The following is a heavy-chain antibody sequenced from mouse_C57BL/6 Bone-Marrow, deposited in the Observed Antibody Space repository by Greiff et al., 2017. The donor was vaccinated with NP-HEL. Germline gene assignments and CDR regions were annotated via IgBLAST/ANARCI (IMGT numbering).Heavy chain of an antibody. CDR2: ISDGGSYT. CDR1: GFTFSSYA. J-gene: IGHJ2*01. Sequence: EVKLVESGGGLVKPGGSLKLSCAASGFTFSSYAMSWVRQTPEKRLEWVATISDGGSYTYYPANVKGRFTISRDNAKNNLYLQMSHLKSEDTAMYYCARDPITTVVAKDYFDYWGQGTTLTVSS. D-gene: IGHD1-1*01. V-gene: IGHV5-4*01. CDR3: ARDPITTVVAKDYFDY.